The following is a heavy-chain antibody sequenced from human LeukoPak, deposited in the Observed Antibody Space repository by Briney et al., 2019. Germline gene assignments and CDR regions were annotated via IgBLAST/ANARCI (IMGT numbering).Heavy chain of an antibody. CDR2: INHSGST. CDR3: ARLDERYSYGHYYYYMDV. D-gene: IGHD5-18*01. J-gene: IGHJ6*03. Sequence: SSETLSLTCAVYGGSFSGYYWSWIRQPPGKGLEWIGEINHSGSTNYNPSLKSRVTISVDTSKNQFSLKLSSVTAADTAVYYCARLDERYSYGHYYYYMDVWGKGTTVTISS. CDR1: GGSFSGYY. V-gene: IGHV4-34*01.